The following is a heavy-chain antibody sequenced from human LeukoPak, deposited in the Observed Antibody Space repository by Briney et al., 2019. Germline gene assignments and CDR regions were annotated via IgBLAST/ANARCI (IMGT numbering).Heavy chain of an antibody. CDR3: ARVKPATTMGDWFDP. D-gene: IGHD4-23*01. CDR1: GDSVSNYY. CDR2: MYFSGST. Sequence: PSETLSLTCTVSGDSVSNYYWSWLRQPPGQGLEWIGHMYFSGSTNYKSSLESRVTMSVDSSKNQLSLKLTSVTAADTAVYYCARVKPATTMGDWFDPWGQGTLVTVSS. J-gene: IGHJ5*02. V-gene: IGHV4-59*02.